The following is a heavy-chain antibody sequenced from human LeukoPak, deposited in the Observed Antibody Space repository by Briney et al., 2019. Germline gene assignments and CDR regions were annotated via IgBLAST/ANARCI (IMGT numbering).Heavy chain of an antibody. CDR2: ISSSGSTI. V-gene: IGHV3-48*03. CDR1: GFSFSSYE. CDR3: ARGSWNFEY. J-gene: IGHJ4*02. D-gene: IGHD6-13*01. Sequence: GGSLRLSCASSGFSFSSYEMTWVRQAPGKGLEWVSYISSSGSTIYYADSVKGRFTISRDNAKNSLYLQVNSLRGEDPAIYFCARGSWNFEYWGQGTLVSVSS.